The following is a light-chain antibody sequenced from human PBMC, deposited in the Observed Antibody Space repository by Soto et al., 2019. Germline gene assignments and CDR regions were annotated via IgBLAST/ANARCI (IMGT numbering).Light chain of an antibody. CDR1: SSDVGGYNY. CDR3: SSFTSAYTFV. CDR2: EVS. Sequence: QSALDQPTSVSRSPGQSITITCTGTSSDVGGYNYVSWYQQHPGKAPKLLISEVSIRPSGVSDRFSGSKSGNTASLTISGLQTEDEADYYCSSFTSAYTFVFGSGTKVTVL. V-gene: IGLV2-14*01. J-gene: IGLJ1*01.